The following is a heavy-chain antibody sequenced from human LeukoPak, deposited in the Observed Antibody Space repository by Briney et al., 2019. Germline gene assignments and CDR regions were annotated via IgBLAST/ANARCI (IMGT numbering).Heavy chain of an antibody. Sequence: ASVKVSCKASGGTFSSYAISWVRQAPGQGLEWMGGIIPIFGTANYAQKFQGGVTITADKSTSTAYMELSSLRSEDTAVYYCARDVGGLLNTPWGQGTLVTVSS. CDR3: ARDVGGLLNTP. D-gene: IGHD3-16*01. V-gene: IGHV1-69*06. CDR1: GGTFSSYA. CDR2: IIPIFGTA. J-gene: IGHJ5*02.